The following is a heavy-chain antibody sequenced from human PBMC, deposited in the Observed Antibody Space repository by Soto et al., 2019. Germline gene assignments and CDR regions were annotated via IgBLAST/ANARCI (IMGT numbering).Heavy chain of an antibody. V-gene: IGHV4-59*01. CDR1: GGSISGSY. CDR2: VYYTGST. D-gene: IGHD6-19*01. Sequence: SETLSLTCSVSGGSISGSYWSWIRQSPGKGLEWLGYVYYTGSTNYSPSLRSRVSISVDTSKNEFSLRPSSVTAADTAVYFCARSVAVPGAHIDYWGQGTQVT. CDR3: ARSVAVPGAHIDY. J-gene: IGHJ4*02.